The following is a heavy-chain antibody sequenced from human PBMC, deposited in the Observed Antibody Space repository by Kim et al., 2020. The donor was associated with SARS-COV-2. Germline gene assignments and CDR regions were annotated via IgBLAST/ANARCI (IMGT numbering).Heavy chain of an antibody. D-gene: IGHD6-6*01. CDR2: IYYSGST. Sequence: SETLSLTCTVFGGSISSSSYYWGWIRQPPGKGLEWIGSIYYSGSTYYNPSLKSRVTISVDTSKNQFSLKLSSVTAADTAVYYCARGREYSNYYFDYWGQGTLVTVSS. CDR3: ARGREYSNYYFDY. CDR1: GGSISSSSYY. J-gene: IGHJ4*02. V-gene: IGHV4-39*01.